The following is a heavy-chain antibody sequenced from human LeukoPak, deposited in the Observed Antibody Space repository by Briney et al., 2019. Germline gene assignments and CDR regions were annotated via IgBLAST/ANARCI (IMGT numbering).Heavy chain of an antibody. Sequence: PGGSLRLSCAAAGFTFSSYWMHWVRQAPGKGLVWVSRINTDGSSTIYADSVKGRFTISRDNAKNTLYLQMNSLRAEDTAVYACARGNEWPFDYWAQGTLVTVSS. CDR2: INTDGSST. V-gene: IGHV3-74*01. J-gene: IGHJ4*02. D-gene: IGHD3-3*01. CDR3: ARGNEWPFDY. CDR1: GFTFSSYW.